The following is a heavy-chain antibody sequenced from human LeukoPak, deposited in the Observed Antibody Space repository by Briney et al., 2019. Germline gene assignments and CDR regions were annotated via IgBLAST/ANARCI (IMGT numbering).Heavy chain of an antibody. Sequence: SETLSLTCAVSGGSFSGYYWSWVRQPPGKGLEWIGYIYYSGSTNYNPSLKSRVTISVDTSKNQFSLKLSSVTAADTAVYYCARSILRYYFDSSGYYPYYFDFWGQGMLVTVSS. CDR1: GGSFSGYY. CDR2: IYYSGST. V-gene: IGHV4-59*01. J-gene: IGHJ4*02. CDR3: ARSILRYYFDSSGYYPYYFDF. D-gene: IGHD3-22*01.